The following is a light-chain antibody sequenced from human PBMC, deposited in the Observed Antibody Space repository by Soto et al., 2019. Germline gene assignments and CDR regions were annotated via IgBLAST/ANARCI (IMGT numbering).Light chain of an antibody. Sequence: DIQMTQSPSSLSASVGDRVTITCRASQGISSYLAWYQQEPGKAPKLLIYAASTLQSGVPLRFSGSGSGTSFTLTISSLQPEDFATYYCQQLLSYPITFGQGTRLEIK. V-gene: IGKV1-9*01. CDR2: AAS. J-gene: IGKJ5*01. CDR3: QQLLSYPIT. CDR1: QGISSY.